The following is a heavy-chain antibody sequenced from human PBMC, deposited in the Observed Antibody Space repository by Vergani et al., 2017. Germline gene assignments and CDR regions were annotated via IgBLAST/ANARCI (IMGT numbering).Heavy chain of an antibody. V-gene: IGHV3-30-3*01. Sequence: QVQLVESGGGVVQPGRSLRLSCAASGFTFSSYAMHWFRQAPGKGLEWVAVISYDGSNKYYADSVKGRFTISRDNSKNTLYLQMNSLRAEDTAVYYCARDDYSSGGEKFDYWGQGTLVTVSS. CDR1: GFTFSSYA. D-gene: IGHD6-19*01. J-gene: IGHJ4*02. CDR2: ISYDGSNK. CDR3: ARDDYSSGGEKFDY.